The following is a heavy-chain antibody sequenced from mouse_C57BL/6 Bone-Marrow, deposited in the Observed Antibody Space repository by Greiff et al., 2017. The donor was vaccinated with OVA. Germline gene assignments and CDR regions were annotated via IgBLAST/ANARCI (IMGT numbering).Heavy chain of an antibody. CDR2: IHPNSGST. V-gene: IGHV1-64*01. CDR1: GYTFTSYW. J-gene: IGHJ2*01. CDR3: ARYGSSHRYYFDY. D-gene: IGHD1-1*01. Sequence: QVQLQQSGAELVKPGASVKLSCKASGYTFTSYWMHWVKQRPGQGLEWIGMIHPNSGSTNYNEKFKGKATLTADKSSSTAYMELRSLTSEDSAVYFCARYGSSHRYYFDYWGQGTTLTVSS.